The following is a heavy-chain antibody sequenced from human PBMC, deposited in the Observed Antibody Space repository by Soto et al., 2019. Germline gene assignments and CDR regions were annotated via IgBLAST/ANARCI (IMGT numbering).Heavy chain of an antibody. D-gene: IGHD4-17*01. CDR2: MYSNGHT. CDR3: ARESGSPVTYHFSYGMDV. Sequence: EVQLVETGGGLIQPGGSLRLSCVASGFSVTSNYMTWVRQAPGKGPEWVSVMYSNGHTYYADSVDGRFTISRDRSSNTLYLQMTSLRREDTAVYYCARESGSPVTYHFSYGMDVWGQGTTVTVAS. V-gene: IGHV3-53*05. CDR1: GFSVTSNY. J-gene: IGHJ6*02.